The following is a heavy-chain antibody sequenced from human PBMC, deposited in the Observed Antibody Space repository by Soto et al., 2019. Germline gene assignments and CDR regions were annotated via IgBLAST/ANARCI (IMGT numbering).Heavy chain of an antibody. D-gene: IGHD6-13*01. V-gene: IGHV4-39*02. CDR1: GGSISSYY. CDR2: IYYSGST. Sequence: PSETLSLTCTVSGGSISSYYWSWIRHPPGKGLEWIGSIYYSGSTYYNPSLKSRVTISVDTSKNHFSLKLTSVTAADTAVYYCARPGGSGWFYFDSWGQGSQVTVSS. CDR3: ARPGGSGWFYFDS. J-gene: IGHJ4*02.